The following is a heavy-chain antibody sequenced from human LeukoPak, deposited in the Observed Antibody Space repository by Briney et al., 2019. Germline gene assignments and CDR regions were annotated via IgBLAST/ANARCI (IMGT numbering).Heavy chain of an antibody. CDR3: ARGRYYHSTDLHAFDV. Sequence: SETLSLTCTVSGVSISTGDSIRSYHWIWIRQPAGKGLEWIGRVYTSGNTNYNPSLKSRVTMSVDTSKNQFSLKLSSLTAADTAVYYCARGRYYHSTDLHAFDVWGQGTMVTVSS. D-gene: IGHD3-22*01. V-gene: IGHV4-61*02. CDR1: GVSISTGDSIRSYH. CDR2: VYTSGNT. J-gene: IGHJ3*01.